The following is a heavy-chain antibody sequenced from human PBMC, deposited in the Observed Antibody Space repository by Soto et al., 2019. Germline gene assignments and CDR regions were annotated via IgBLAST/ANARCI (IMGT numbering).Heavy chain of an antibody. CDR1: GGSISSGGYY. J-gene: IGHJ4*02. V-gene: IGHV4-31*03. CDR2: IYYSGST. Sequence: SETLSLTCTVSGGSISSGGYYWSWIRQHPGKGLEWIGYIYYSGSTYYNPSLKSRVTISVDTSKNQFSLKLSSVTAADTAVYYCARLGAYDSSGFYYDSDYWGQGTLVTVSS. CDR3: ARLGAYDSSGFYYDSDY. D-gene: IGHD3-22*01.